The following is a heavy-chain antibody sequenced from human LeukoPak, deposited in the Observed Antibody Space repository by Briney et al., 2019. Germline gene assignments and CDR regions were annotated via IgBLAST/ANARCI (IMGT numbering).Heavy chain of an antibody. Sequence: SETLSLTCTVSGGSINQYYWIWIRQPPGKGLEWVGYIYYNGKTNYNPSLKSRLSMSVDTSNNQFSLKLTSVTAADTAVYYCASGTWDPDCSSTSCTLDYWGQGTLVTVSS. D-gene: IGHD2-2*01. CDR3: ASGTWDPDCSSTSCTLDY. CDR2: IYYNGKT. V-gene: IGHV4-59*01. J-gene: IGHJ4*02. CDR1: GGSINQYY.